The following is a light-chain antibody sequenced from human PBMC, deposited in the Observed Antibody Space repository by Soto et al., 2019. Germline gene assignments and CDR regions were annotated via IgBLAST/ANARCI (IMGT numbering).Light chain of an antibody. CDR3: QQRSNWVT. CDR1: QSIRSY. CDR2: DAS. V-gene: IGKV3-11*01. J-gene: IGKJ5*01. Sequence: EVVLTQSPATLSLSPGERATLSCRASQSIRSYLAWYQQKPGQPPRLLIYDASNRAPGIPARFSGSGSGTDFTLTISSLEPEDSAFYYCQQRSNWVTFGQGTRLEIK.